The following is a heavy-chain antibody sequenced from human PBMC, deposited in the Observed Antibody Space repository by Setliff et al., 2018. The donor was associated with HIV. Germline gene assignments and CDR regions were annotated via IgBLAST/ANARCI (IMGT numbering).Heavy chain of an antibody. CDR1: GGSISSYY. CDR2: LFHTGSS. D-gene: IGHD3-22*01. V-gene: IGHV4-59*04. Sequence: PSETLSLTCTVSGGSISSYYWSWIRQPPGKGLEWLGNLFHTGSSYFNPSLKSRLTMSVDTSKNQFSLSLISMTAADSAVYYCARPGDNSDWRSNYFFYYMDVWGKGTTVTVSS. J-gene: IGHJ6*03. CDR3: ARPGDNSDWRSNYFFYYMDV.